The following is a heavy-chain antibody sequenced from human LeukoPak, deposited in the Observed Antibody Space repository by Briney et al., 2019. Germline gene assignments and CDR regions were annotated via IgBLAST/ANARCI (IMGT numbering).Heavy chain of an antibody. CDR2: ISSSSTI. CDR3: ARVTVTTFSPTDYMDV. J-gene: IGHJ6*03. D-gene: IGHD4-17*01. CDR1: GFTFSSYS. Sequence: GGSLRLSCAASGFTFSSYSMNWVRQAPGKGLEWVSYISSSSTIYYADSVKGRFTISRDNAKNSLYLQMNSLRAEDTAVYYCARVTVTTFSPTDYMDVWGKGTTVTISS. V-gene: IGHV3-48*01.